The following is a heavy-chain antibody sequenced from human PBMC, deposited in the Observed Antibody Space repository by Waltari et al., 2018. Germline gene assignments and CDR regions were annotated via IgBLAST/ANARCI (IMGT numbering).Heavy chain of an antibody. Sequence: QVQLVQSGAEVKKPGASVKVSCKASGYTFTGYYMHWVRQAPGQGLEWMGWINPNRGGTNYAQKFQGRVTMTRDTSISTVYMELSRLRSDDTAVYDCARRITMIVVAGGPFGYWGQGTLVTVSS. CDR3: ARRITMIVVAGGPFGY. CDR1: GYTFTGYY. V-gene: IGHV1-2*02. D-gene: IGHD3-22*01. J-gene: IGHJ4*02. CDR2: INPNRGGT.